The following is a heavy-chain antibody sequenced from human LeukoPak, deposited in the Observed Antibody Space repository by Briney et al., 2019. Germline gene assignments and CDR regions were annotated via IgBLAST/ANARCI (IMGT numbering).Heavy chain of an antibody. V-gene: IGHV4-34*01. Sequence: SETLSLTCAVYGGSFSGYYWSWIRQPPGKGLEWIGEINHSGSTNYNPSLKSRVTISVDTSKNQFSLKLSSVTAADTAVYYCARGPTPLLWFGELFYYYYGMDVWGQGTTVTVSS. CDR3: ARGPTPLLWFGELFYYYYGMDV. CDR1: GGSFSGYY. J-gene: IGHJ6*02. D-gene: IGHD3-10*01. CDR2: INHSGST.